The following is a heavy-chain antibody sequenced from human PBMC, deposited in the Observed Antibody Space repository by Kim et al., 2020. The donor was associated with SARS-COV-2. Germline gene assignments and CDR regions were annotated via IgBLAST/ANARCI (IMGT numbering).Heavy chain of an antibody. CDR3: TSLSSSWPGLDY. CDR2: VNGSGGT. CDR1: GASFSRYY. D-gene: IGHD6-13*01. Sequence: SETLSLTCAVNGGSLVYGASFSRYYWSWIRQSPGKGLEWIGEVNGSGGTNYSPSLKSRLTMSADTSKNQFSLKLRSVTDADTAVYYCTSLSSSWPGLDYWGQGTLVTVSS. V-gene: IGHV4-34*01. J-gene: IGHJ4*02.